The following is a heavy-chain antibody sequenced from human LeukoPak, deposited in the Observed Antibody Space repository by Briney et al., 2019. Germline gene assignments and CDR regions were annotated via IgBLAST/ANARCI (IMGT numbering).Heavy chain of an antibody. Sequence: GGSLRLSCAASGFTFSGSAMHWVRQASEKGLEWVGRIRSKANSYATAYAASVKGRFTISRDDSKNTAYLQMNSLKTEDTAVYYCTSYCSGGSCQGFDYWGQGTLVTVSS. J-gene: IGHJ4*02. D-gene: IGHD2-15*01. CDR3: TSYCSGGSCQGFDY. CDR1: GFTFSGSA. CDR2: IRSKANSYAT. V-gene: IGHV3-73*01.